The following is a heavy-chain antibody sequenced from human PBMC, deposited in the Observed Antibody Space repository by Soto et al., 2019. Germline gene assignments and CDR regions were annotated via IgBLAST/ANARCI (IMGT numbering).Heavy chain of an antibody. CDR1: GGSISSSSYY. J-gene: IGHJ5*02. CDR2: VYYSGST. CDR3: ARHVPNKGSSWYDWFDP. D-gene: IGHD6-13*01. Sequence: QLQLQESGPGLVKPSETLSLTCTVSGGSISSSSYYWGWIRQPPGKGLEWIGSVYYSGSTYYNPSLKSRVTISVDTSKNQFSLKLSSVTAADTAVYYCARHVPNKGSSWYDWFDPWGQGTLVTVSS. V-gene: IGHV4-39*01.